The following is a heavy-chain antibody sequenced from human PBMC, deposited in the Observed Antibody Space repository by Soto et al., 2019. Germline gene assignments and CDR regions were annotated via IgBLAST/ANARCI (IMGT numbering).Heavy chain of an antibody. Sequence: GGSLRLSCTASGFTFRDYAMSWVRQAPGKGLEWVGFIRSKAYGGTTDYAASVKARFTISRDDSKSIAYLQMNSLKTEDTAVYYCIRGATHYYYYGMDVWGQGTTVTVSS. CDR3: IRGATHYYYYGMDV. D-gene: IGHD5-12*01. J-gene: IGHJ6*02. V-gene: IGHV3-49*04. CDR2: IRSKAYGGTT. CDR1: GFTFRDYA.